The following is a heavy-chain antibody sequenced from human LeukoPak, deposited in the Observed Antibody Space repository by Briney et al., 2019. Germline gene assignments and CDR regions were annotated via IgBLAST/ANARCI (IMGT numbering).Heavy chain of an antibody. J-gene: IGHJ3*02. D-gene: IGHD6-19*01. Sequence: SETLSLTCTVSGGSISSSSYYWGWIRQPPGKGLEWIGSIYYSGSTYYNPSLKSRVTISVDTSKNQFSLKLSSVTAADTAVYYCARDRAKQWLGDHDAFDIWGQGTMVTVPS. CDR1: GGSISSSSYY. CDR3: ARDRAKQWLGDHDAFDI. V-gene: IGHV4-39*07. CDR2: IYYSGST.